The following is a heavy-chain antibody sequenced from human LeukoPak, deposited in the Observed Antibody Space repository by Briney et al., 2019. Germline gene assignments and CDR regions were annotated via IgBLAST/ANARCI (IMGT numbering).Heavy chain of an antibody. J-gene: IGHJ6*02. CDR2: INPSGGST. CDR1: GYTFTSYY. CDR3: ARAIYSSSWYDWYYYYGMDV. D-gene: IGHD6-13*01. Sequence: ASVKVSCKASGYTFTSYYMHWVRQAPGQGLEWMGIINPSGGSTSYAQKFQGRVTMTGDTSTSTVYMELSSLRSEDTAVYYCARAIYSSSWYDWYYYYGMDVWGQGTTVTVSS. V-gene: IGHV1-46*01.